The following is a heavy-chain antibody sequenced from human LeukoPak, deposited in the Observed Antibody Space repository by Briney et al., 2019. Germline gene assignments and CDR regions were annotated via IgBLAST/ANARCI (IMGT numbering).Heavy chain of an antibody. CDR1: GFTFSSYS. CDR2: ISSSSSTI. CDR3: ARDPHGDYDIWYAFDI. V-gene: IGHV3-48*01. D-gene: IGHD4-17*01. Sequence: GGSLRLSCAASGFTFSSYSMNWVRQAPGKGLEWVSYISSSSSTIYYADSVKGRFTISRDNAKNSLYLQMNSLRAEDTAVYYCARDPHGDYDIWYAFDIWGQGTMVTVSP. J-gene: IGHJ3*02.